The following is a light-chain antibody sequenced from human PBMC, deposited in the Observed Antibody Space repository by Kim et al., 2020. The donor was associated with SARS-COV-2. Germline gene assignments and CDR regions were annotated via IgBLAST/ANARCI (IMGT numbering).Light chain of an antibody. Sequence: QSVLTQPPSASGTPGQRVTISCSGSSSNIGSNYVYWYQQLPGTAPKLLIYRNNQRPSGVPDRFSGSKSGTSASLAISGLRSEDEAGYYCAAWDDSLSGLFGTGTKVTVL. J-gene: IGLJ1*01. CDR1: SSNIGSNY. CDR3: AAWDDSLSGL. V-gene: IGLV1-47*01. CDR2: RNN.